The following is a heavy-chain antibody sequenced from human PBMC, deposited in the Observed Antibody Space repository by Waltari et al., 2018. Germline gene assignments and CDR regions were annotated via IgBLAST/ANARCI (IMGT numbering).Heavy chain of an antibody. CDR2: IDPNNGGT. CDR1: GYTFTGYY. J-gene: IGHJ6*03. CDR3: ARDPSRYYYMDV. Sequence: QVQLVQSGAEVKKPGASVKVSCKASGYTFTGYYMHWVRQAPGQWPEWMGWIDPNNGGTTYAQKFQGRVTMTRDTSISTVHMELSSLRSDDTAVYYCARDPSRYYYMDVWGKGTTVTVSS. V-gene: IGHV1-2*02.